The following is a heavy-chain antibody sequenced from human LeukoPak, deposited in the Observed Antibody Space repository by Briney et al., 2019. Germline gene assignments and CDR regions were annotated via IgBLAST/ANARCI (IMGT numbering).Heavy chain of an antibody. V-gene: IGHV4-61*02. J-gene: IGHJ6*03. CDR3: ARSSSSYYYYYMDV. CDR1: GGSISSGGYY. D-gene: IGHD6-6*01. Sequence: PSETLSLTCTVSGGSISSGGYYWSWIRQPAGKGLEWIGRIYTSGSTNYNPSLKSRVTMSVDTSKNQFSLKLSSVTAADTAVYYCARSSSSYYYYYMDVWGKGTTVTVSS. CDR2: IYTSGST.